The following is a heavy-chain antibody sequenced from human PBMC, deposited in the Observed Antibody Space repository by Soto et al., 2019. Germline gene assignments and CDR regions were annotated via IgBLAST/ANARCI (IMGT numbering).Heavy chain of an antibody. CDR3: ARDRGPMGSVDTKRGY. CDR2: ICGSTI. D-gene: IGHD5-12*01. Sequence: EVQLVESGGGLVQPGGSLTLSCAASGFAFSDYGMMWVRQAPGKGLECISFICGSTIYAADSVKGRFTISRDKSTNSLFLQMNNLGVEDTAVYYCARDRGPMGSVDTKRGYWGQGILVTVSS. CDR1: GFAFSDYG. V-gene: IGHV3-48*01. J-gene: IGHJ4*02.